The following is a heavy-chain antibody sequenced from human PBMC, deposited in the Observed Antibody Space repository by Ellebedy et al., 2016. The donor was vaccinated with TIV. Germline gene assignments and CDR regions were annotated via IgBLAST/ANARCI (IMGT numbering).Heavy chain of an antibody. CDR2: ISAYNGNT. CDR1: SYTFTSYG. J-gene: IGHJ3*02. D-gene: IGHD1-26*01. V-gene: IGHV1-18*04. CDR3: ARVERGGALGSYWGYDAFDI. Sequence: ASVKVSXKASSYTFTSYGISWVRQAPGQGLEWMGWISAYNGNTNYAQKLQGRVTMTTDTSTSTAYMELRSLRSDDTAVYYCARVERGGALGSYWGYDAFDIWGQGTMVTVSS.